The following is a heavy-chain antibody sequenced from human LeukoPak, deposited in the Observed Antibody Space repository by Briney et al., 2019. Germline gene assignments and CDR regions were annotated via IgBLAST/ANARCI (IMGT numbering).Heavy chain of an antibody. CDR2: ISGSGGST. J-gene: IGHJ4*02. V-gene: IGHV3-23*01. CDR1: GFTFSSYA. D-gene: IGHD3-22*01. CDR3: AKDTHYYDSSGYYY. Sequence: GGSLTLSCAASGFTFSSYAMSWVRQAPGKGLEWVSSISGSGGSTYYADSVKGRFTISRDNSKNTLYLQMNSLRAEDTAVYYCAKDTHYYDSSGYYYWGQGTLVTVSS.